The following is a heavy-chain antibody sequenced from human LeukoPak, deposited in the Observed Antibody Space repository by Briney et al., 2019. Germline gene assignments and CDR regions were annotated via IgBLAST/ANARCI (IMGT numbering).Heavy chain of an antibody. CDR3: ARVSPRGYSYGSPI. CDR1: GGTLSSYA. CDR2: IIPIFGTA. V-gene: IGHV1-69*06. J-gene: IGHJ3*02. D-gene: IGHD5-18*01. Sequence: LEASVKVSCKASGGTLSSYAISWVRQAPGQGLEWMGGIIPIFGTANYAQKFQGRVTITADKSTSTADMELRSLRSDDTAVYYCARVSPRGYSYGSPIWGQGTMVTVSS.